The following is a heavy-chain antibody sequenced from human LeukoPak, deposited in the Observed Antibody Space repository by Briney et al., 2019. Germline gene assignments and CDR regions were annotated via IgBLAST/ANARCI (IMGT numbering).Heavy chain of an antibody. V-gene: IGHV1-69*06. D-gene: IGHD2-15*01. Sequence: SVKVSCKASGGTCSSYAISWVRQAPGQGLEWMGGIIPIFGTANYAQKFQGRVTITADKSTSTAYMELSSLRSEDTAVYYCARDWPLRGYCSGGSCPAPFDPWGQGTLVTVSS. CDR2: IIPIFGTA. CDR1: GGTCSSYA. CDR3: ARDWPLRGYCSGGSCPAPFDP. J-gene: IGHJ5*02.